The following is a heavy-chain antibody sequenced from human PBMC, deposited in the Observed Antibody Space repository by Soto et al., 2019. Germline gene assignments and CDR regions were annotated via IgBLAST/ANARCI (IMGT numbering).Heavy chain of an antibody. CDR1: GFTFSSYA. CDR3: AREPYYYALQYYFDY. Sequence: QVQLVESGGGVVQPGRSLRLSCAASGFTFSSYAMHWVRQAPGKGLEWVAVISYDGSNKYYADSVMGRFTISRDNSKNTLYLQMNSLRAEDTAVYYCAREPYYYALQYYFDYWGQGTLVTVSS. J-gene: IGHJ4*02. V-gene: IGHV3-30-3*01. CDR2: ISYDGSNK. D-gene: IGHD3-10*01.